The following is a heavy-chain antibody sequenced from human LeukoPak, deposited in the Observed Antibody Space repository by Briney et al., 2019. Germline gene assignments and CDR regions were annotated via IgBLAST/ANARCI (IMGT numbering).Heavy chain of an antibody. CDR3: ARDPGSSGYWNWFDP. J-gene: IGHJ5*02. CDR1: GFTFSSHG. D-gene: IGHD3-22*01. V-gene: IGHV3-33*01. CDR2: IWYDGSNK. Sequence: PGGSLRLSCAAPGFTFSSHGMHWVRQAPGKGLEWVAVIWYDGSNKYYADSVKGRFTISRDNSKNTLYLQMNSLRAEDTAVYYCARDPGSSGYWNWFDPWGQGTLVTVSS.